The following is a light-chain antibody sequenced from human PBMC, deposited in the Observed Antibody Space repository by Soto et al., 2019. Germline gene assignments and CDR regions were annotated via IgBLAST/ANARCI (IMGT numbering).Light chain of an antibody. CDR1: SSDVGDYNY. J-gene: IGLJ3*02. V-gene: IGLV2-11*01. CDR3: CSFAGSYTFWV. CDR2: DVS. Sequence: QSVLTQPRSVSGSPGQSVTISCTGTSSDVGDYNYVSWYQQYPGKAPKLVIYDVSKRPSGVPHRFSGSKSGNTASLTISGLQAEDEADYYCCSFAGSYTFWVFGGGTQLTVL.